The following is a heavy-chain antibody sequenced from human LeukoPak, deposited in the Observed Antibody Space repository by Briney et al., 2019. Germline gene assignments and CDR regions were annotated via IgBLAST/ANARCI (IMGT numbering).Heavy chain of an antibody. CDR1: GYTFTGYY. D-gene: IGHD3-10*01. J-gene: IGHJ4*02. Sequence: ASVKVSCKASGYTFTGYYMHWVRQAPGQGLEWMGWINPNSGGTNYAQKFQGRVTMTRYTSISTAYMELSRLRSDDTAVYYCARDHYYGSGSYYYPGGFDYWGQGTLVTVSS. CDR2: INPNSGGT. CDR3: ARDHYYGSGSYYYPGGFDY. V-gene: IGHV1-2*02.